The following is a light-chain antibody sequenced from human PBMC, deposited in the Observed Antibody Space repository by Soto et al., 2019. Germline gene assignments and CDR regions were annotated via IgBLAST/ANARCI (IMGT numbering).Light chain of an antibody. Sequence: IVLTQSQISLPVTPGESASISCKPSQSLLLSSGNNYLDWYLQKPGQSPQLLIYLGSTRASGVPDRFSGSGSGTDFTLKISTVEAEDVGVYYCAQALQTVTFCGGAKVDI. CDR2: LGS. CDR1: QSLLLSSGNNY. J-gene: IGKJ4*01. CDR3: AQALQTVT. V-gene: IGKV2-28*01.